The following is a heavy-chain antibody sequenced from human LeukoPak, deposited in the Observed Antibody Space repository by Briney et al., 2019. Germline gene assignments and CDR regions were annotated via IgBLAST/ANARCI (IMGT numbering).Heavy chain of an antibody. CDR3: ARVPPPRVGGTFGGVIVTHFDY. J-gene: IGHJ4*02. CDR2: MNPNSGNT. CDR1: GYTFTSYD. Sequence: GASVKVSCKASGYTFTSYDINWVRQATGQGLEWMGWMNPNSGNTGYAQKLQGRVTITRNTSISTAYMELSSLRSEDTAVYYCARVPPPRVGGTFGGVIVTHFDYWGQGTLVTVSS. V-gene: IGHV1-8*03. D-gene: IGHD3-16*02.